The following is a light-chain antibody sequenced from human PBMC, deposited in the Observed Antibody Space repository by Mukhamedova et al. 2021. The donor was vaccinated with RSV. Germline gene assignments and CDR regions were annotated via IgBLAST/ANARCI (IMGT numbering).Light chain of an antibody. V-gene: IGKV3-20*01. CDR2: GAS. J-gene: IGKJ1*01. CDR1: SSSY. CDR3: QQYGSSPRT. Sequence: SSSYLAWYQQKPGQAPRLLIYGASSRATGIPDRFSGSGSGTDFKLTISRLEPEDFAVYYCQQYGSSPRTFGQGTKVEIK.